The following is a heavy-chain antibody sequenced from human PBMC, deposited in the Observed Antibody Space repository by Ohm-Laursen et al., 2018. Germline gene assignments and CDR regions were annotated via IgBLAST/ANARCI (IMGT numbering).Heavy chain of an antibody. V-gene: IGHV3-23*01. Sequence: SLRLSCAASGFTFSSYAMSWVRQAPGKGLEWVSAISGGGGTYYADSVKGRFTISRDNSKNTLYLQMNSLRAEDTAVYYCAKDLYHYDSSGYAFDCWGQGTLVTVSS. CDR3: AKDLYHYDSSGYAFDC. CDR1: GFTFSSYA. J-gene: IGHJ4*02. CDR2: ISGGGGT. D-gene: IGHD3-22*01.